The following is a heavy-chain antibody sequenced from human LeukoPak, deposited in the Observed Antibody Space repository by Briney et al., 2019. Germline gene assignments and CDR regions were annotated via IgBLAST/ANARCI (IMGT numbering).Heavy chain of an antibody. CDR2: ISGYDGNT. CDR3: ARDAYGSGKGYFDY. Sequence: ASVKVSCKASGYAFSSYGFSWVRQAPGQGLGWMGWISGYDGNTKSVDKLQGRVTLTTDTSTSTAYLELRSLRSDDTAVYYCARDAYGSGKGYFDYWGQGTLVTVSS. D-gene: IGHD3-10*01. V-gene: IGHV1-18*01. CDR1: GYAFSSYG. J-gene: IGHJ4*02.